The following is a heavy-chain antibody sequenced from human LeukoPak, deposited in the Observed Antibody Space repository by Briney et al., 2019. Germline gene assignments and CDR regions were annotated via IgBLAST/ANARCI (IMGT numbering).Heavy chain of an antibody. Sequence: GGSLRLSCAASGFTFTTYWMSWVRQAPGKGLEWVANIDNAGSDKYYVDSVEGRFAISRDNAKNSLYLQMNGLRAEDTAVYYCARERWLQPDYWGQGILVTVSS. CDR1: GFTFTTYW. J-gene: IGHJ4*02. CDR3: ARERWLQPDY. CDR2: IDNAGSDK. V-gene: IGHV3-7*01. D-gene: IGHD5-24*01.